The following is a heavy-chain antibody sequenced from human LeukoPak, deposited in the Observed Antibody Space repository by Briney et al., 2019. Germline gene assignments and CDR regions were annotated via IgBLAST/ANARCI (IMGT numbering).Heavy chain of an antibody. D-gene: IGHD3-10*02. CDR3: ARDLRGITMLGY. Sequence: GGSLRLSCAASGFTFSSYSMNWVRQAPGKGLEWVSSISSSSSYIYYADSVKGRFTISRDNAKNSLYLQMNSLRAEDTAVYYCARDLRGITMLGYWGQGTLVTVSS. V-gene: IGHV3-21*01. CDR2: ISSSSSYI. J-gene: IGHJ4*02. CDR1: GFTFSSYS.